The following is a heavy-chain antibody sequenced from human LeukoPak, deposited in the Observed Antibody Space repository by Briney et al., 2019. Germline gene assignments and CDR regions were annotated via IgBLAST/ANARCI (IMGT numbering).Heavy chain of an antibody. CDR1: GDSISSSLYY. V-gene: IGHV4-39*07. D-gene: IGHD3-22*01. CDR2: IYYTGST. J-gene: IGHJ4*02. CDR3: ARSHHYFDSRAPPYYFDY. Sequence: PSETLSLTCTVSGDSISSSLYYWAWIRQPPGKGLEWIGSIYYTGSTYYNPSPESRVTITVDTSKNQFSLNLSSVTAADTAVYYCARSHHYFDSRAPPYYFDYWGQGTLVTVSS.